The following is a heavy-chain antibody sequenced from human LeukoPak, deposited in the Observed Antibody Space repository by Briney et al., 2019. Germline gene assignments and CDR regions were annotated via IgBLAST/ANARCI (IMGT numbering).Heavy chain of an antibody. CDR3: ARDRFKGMGSDAYDI. Sequence: PGGSLRLSCAVSGFTFNDHYMIWIRRAPGKGLEWVSYISDSGTNTFYADSVKGRFTVSRDNAKKSLYLQMNSLRAEDTAVYYCARDRFKGMGSDAYDIWGQGTMVTVSS. D-gene: IGHD1-26*01. V-gene: IGHV3-11*01. CDR1: GFTFNDHY. J-gene: IGHJ3*02. CDR2: ISDSGTNT.